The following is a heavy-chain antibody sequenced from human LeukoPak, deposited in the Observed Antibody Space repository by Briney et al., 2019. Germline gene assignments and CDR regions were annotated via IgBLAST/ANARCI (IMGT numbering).Heavy chain of an antibody. J-gene: IGHJ4*02. V-gene: IGHV4-61*02. CDR1: GGSISSGSYY. CDR3: ARGGMITFGGVIVEN. Sequence: PSETLSLTCTVSGGSISSGSYYWSWIRQPAGKGLEWIGRIYPSGSTNYNPSLKSRVTISVDTSKSQFSLKLSSVTAADTAVYYCARGGMITFGGVIVENWGQGTLVTVSS. CDR2: IYPSGST. D-gene: IGHD3-16*02.